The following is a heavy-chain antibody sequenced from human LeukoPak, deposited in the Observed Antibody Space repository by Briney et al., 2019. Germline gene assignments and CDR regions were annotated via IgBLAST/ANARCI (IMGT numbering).Heavy chain of an antibody. D-gene: IGHD3-3*01. CDR3: AREGVVNYFDY. CDR2: INHSGST. CDR1: GGSFSGYY. J-gene: IGHJ4*02. Sequence: PSETLSLTCAVYGGSFSGYYWSWIRQPPGKGLEWIGEINHSGSTNYNPSLKSRVTISVDTSKNQFSLKLSSVTAADTAVYCCAREGVVNYFDYWGQGTLVTVSS. V-gene: IGHV4-34*01.